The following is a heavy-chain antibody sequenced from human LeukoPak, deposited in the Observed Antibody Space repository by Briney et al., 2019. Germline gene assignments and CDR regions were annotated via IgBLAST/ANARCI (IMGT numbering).Heavy chain of an antibody. J-gene: IGHJ5*02. Sequence: ASVRVSCKASGGTFSSYAISWVRQAPGQGLEWMGRIIPILGIANYAQKFQGRVTITADKSTRTAYMELSSLRSEDTAVYYCARVDVEMATMENHWGQGTLVTVSS. CDR2: IIPILGIA. D-gene: IGHD5-12*01. CDR1: GGTFSSYA. V-gene: IGHV1-69*04. CDR3: ARVDVEMATMENH.